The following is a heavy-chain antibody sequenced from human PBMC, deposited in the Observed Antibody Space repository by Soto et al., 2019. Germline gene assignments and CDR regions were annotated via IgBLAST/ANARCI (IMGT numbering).Heavy chain of an antibody. D-gene: IGHD1-26*01. Sequence: EVQLVESGGGLVQPGGSLRLSCAASGFTFSDHYMDWVRQAPGKGLEWVARSRNRVNSHTTEYAASVKGRFTISRDESKSSLDLQMNRLNIDDTAVYDCTRGLLGGASSYTFHGMDVWGQGTTVTVSS. J-gene: IGHJ6*01. V-gene: IGHV3-72*01. CDR1: GFTFSDHY. CDR3: TRGLLGGASSYTFHGMDV. CDR2: SRNRVNSHTT.